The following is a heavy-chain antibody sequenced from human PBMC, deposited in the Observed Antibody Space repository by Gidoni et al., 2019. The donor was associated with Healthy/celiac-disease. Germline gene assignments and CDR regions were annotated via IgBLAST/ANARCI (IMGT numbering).Heavy chain of an antibody. D-gene: IGHD3-22*01. CDR2: IYTSGST. CDR1: VGSLSRGSYY. Sequence: QVQLQESGPGLVKPSQTLSLTCTVSVGSLSRGSYYWSWIRQPAGKGLEWIGRIYTSGSTNYNPSLKSRVTISVYTSKNQFSLKLSSVTAADTAVYYCARELTYYYDSSGYSPSIWGQGTLVTVSS. CDR3: ARELTYYYDSSGYSPSI. V-gene: IGHV4-61*02. J-gene: IGHJ4*02.